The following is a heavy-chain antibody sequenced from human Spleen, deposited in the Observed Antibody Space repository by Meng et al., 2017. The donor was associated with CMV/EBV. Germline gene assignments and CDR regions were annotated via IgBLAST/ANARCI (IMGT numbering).Heavy chain of an antibody. D-gene: IGHD5-24*01. Sequence: GESLKISCAASGFTFDDYAMHWVRQAPGKGLEWVAVISYDGSNKYYADSVKGRFTISRDNSKNTLYLQMNSLRAEDTAVYYCARGGGMATTYRGLDYWGQGTLVTFSS. J-gene: IGHJ4*02. CDR1: GFTFDDYA. CDR2: ISYDGSNK. V-gene: IGHV3-30*04. CDR3: ARGGGMATTYRGLDY.